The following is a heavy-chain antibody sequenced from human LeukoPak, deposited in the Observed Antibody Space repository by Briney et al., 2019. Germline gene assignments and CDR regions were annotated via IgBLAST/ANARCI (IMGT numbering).Heavy chain of an antibody. D-gene: IGHD3-22*01. J-gene: IGHJ4*02. CDR1: GFTFSSYG. V-gene: IGHV3-30*18. CDR2: ISYDGSNK. CDR3: AKDVSYYDSLGIFDY. Sequence: PGGSLRLSCAASGFTFSSYGMHWVRQAPGKGLEWVAVISYDGSNKYYADSVKGRFTISRDNSKNTLYLRMNSLRAEDTAVYYCAKDVSYYDSLGIFDYWGQGTLVTVSS.